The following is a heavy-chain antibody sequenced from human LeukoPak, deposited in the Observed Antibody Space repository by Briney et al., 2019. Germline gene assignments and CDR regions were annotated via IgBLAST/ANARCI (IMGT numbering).Heavy chain of an antibody. V-gene: IGHV3-48*03. D-gene: IGHD1-26*01. CDR1: GFTFSSYE. CDR3: ATHESGAGFDFDY. CDR2: ISSSGSTI. J-gene: IGHJ4*02. Sequence: GGSLRLSCAASGFTFSSYEMNWVRQAPGKGLEWVSYISSSGSTIYYADSVKGRFTISRGNSKNTLYLQMNSLRAEDTAVYYCATHESGAGFDFDYWGQGTLVTVSS.